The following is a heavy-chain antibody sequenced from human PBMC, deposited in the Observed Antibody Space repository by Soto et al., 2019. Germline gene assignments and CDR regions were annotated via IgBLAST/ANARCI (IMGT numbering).Heavy chain of an antibody. Sequence: SETLSLTCTVSGGSISSGGYYWSWIRQHPGKGLEWIGYIYYSGSTYYNPSLKSRVTISVDTSKNQFSLKLSSVTAADTAVYYCARTHYDFWSGPYYYYMDVWGKGTTVTVS. CDR3: ARTHYDFWSGPYYYYMDV. V-gene: IGHV4-31*03. D-gene: IGHD3-3*01. J-gene: IGHJ6*03. CDR2: IYYSGST. CDR1: GGSISSGGYY.